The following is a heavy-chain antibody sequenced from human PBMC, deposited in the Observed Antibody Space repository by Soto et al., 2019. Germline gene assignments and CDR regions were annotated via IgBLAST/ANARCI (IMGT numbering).Heavy chain of an antibody. CDR1: GYTFTRYG. Sequence: GASVKVSCKASGYTFTRYGIRWVRQAPGQGLEWMGWISAYNGNTNYAQKLQGRVTMTTDTSTSTAYMELSSLRSDDTAVYYWARIWSDGDHYFDYWGQGTLVAVSS. V-gene: IGHV1-18*04. CDR2: ISAYNGNT. J-gene: IGHJ4*02. D-gene: IGHD4-17*01. CDR3: ARIWSDGDHYFDY.